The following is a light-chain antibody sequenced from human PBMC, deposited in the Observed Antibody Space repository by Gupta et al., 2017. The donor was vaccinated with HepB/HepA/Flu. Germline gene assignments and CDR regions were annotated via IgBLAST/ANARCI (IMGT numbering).Light chain of an antibody. Sequence: DIVLTQSPLSLSVSPGEPASISCRSSQSLLQSNGYNYLDWYLQKPGQSPQLLIFFGSNRASWVSDRSSGNESATXFTLEIXIVKVKDVGVTYFRGTLQSPYTFGXGTRLEIK. CDR2: FGS. CDR3: RGTLQSPYT. J-gene: IGKJ2*01. V-gene: IGKV2-28*01. CDR1: QSLLQSNGYNY.